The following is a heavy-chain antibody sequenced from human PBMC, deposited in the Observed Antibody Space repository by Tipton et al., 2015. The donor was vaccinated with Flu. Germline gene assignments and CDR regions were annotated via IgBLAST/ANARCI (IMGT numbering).Heavy chain of an antibody. Sequence: TLSLTCTVSSGSIRSTNYFCAWIRQPPGRRLELIGSIYPSGTTYYNPSLRSRVTISVDTSKSQFSLKLTSATAADTAIYYCTRLSFYDVDLKNFYLEDWGQGTLVTVSS. J-gene: IGHJ4*02. V-gene: IGHV4-39*01. D-gene: IGHD3-10*02. CDR3: TRLSFYDVDLKNFYLED. CDR1: SGSIRSTNYF. CDR2: IYPSGTT.